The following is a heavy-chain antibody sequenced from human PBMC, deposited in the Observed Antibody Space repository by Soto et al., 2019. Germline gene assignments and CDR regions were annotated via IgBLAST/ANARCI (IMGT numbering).Heavy chain of an antibody. CDR1: GFTFSSYA. Sequence: LRLSCAASGFTFSSYAMILVRQAPGKGLEWVSAISRNCCSTYYADSVKGRLTISRYNSKNTLYLQMNSLRAEDTAVYYCASSIGGSSWYRRYYFDYWGQGTLVTVSS. J-gene: IGHJ4*02. V-gene: IGHV3-23*01. CDR2: ISRNCCST. D-gene: IGHD6-13*01. CDR3: ASSIGGSSWYRRYYFDY.